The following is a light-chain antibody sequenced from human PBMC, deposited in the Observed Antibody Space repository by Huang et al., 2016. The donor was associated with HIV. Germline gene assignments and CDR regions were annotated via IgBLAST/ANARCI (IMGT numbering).Light chain of an antibody. V-gene: IGKV3-11*01. J-gene: IGKJ4*01. CDR1: QSVSSY. Sequence: EIVLTQSPATLSLSPGERATLSCRASQSVSSYLAWYQQKPGQGPMLLIYGASNRATGIPARFSGSGSGTDFTLTISSLEPEDCAVYYCQQRSNWSFGGGTKVEIK. CDR2: GAS. CDR3: QQRSNWS.